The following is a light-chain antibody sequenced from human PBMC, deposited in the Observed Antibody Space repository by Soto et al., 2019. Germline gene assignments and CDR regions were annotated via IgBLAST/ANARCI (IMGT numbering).Light chain of an antibody. V-gene: IGKV2-28*01. J-gene: IGKJ5*01. CDR3: MQALQMRT. CDR2: LGS. CDR1: QSLLHSNGYNY. Sequence: DIVMTQSPLSLPVTPGEPASISCRSSQSLLHSNGYNYLDWYLQKPGQSPQPLIYLGSNRASGVPDRFSGSGSGTDFTLKISRVEAEDVGVYYCMQALQMRTFGQGTRLEIK.